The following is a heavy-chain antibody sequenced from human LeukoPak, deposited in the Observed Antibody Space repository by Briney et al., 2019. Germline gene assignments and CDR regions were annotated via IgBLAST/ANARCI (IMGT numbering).Heavy chain of an antibody. J-gene: IGHJ4*02. CDR3: ATNSDWRSDY. Sequence: GGSLRLSCAVSGITFSSFWMSWVRQAPRKGLEWVANIKQDGSEKYYVDSVKGRFTISRDNAKNSVYLQMNSLRAEDTAVYYCATNSDWRSDYWGQGTLVTVSS. CDR2: IKQDGSEK. CDR1: GITFSSFW. D-gene: IGHD6-19*01. V-gene: IGHV3-7*01.